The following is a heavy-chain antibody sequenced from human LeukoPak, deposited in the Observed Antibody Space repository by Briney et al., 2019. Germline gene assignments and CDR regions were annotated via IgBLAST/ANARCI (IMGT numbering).Heavy chain of an antibody. CDR1: GFTFSSYS. Sequence: GGSLRLSCAASGFTFSSYSMNWVRQAPGKGLEWVSYISSSSSTIYYADSVKGRFTISRDNAKNSLYLQMNSLRDEDTAVYYCARDGVGYHDSSGYPNWFDPWGQGTLVTVSS. CDR2: ISSSSSTI. D-gene: IGHD3-22*01. CDR3: ARDGVGYHDSSGYPNWFDP. J-gene: IGHJ5*02. V-gene: IGHV3-48*02.